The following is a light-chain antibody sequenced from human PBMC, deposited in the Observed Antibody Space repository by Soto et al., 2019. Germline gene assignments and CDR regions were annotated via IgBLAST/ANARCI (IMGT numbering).Light chain of an antibody. Sequence: QSVLTQPPPVSGAPGQRVTISCTGSSSNIGAGYDVHWYQQLPGTAPKLLIYGNSNRPSGVPDRFSGSKSGTSASLAITGLQAEDEADYYYQSYDSSLSGSDYVFGTGTKLTVL. J-gene: IGLJ1*01. CDR2: GNS. CDR1: SSNIGAGYD. V-gene: IGLV1-40*01. CDR3: QSYDSSLSGSDYV.